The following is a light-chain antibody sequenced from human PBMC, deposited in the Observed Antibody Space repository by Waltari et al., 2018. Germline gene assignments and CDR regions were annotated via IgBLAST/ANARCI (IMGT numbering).Light chain of an antibody. V-gene: IGKV3-15*01. J-gene: IGKJ5*01. CDR3: QQYNDWPIT. CDR1: QSVNSN. Sequence: EIVMTQSPATLSVSPGVRATLSCRASQSVNSNLAWYQQKPGQAPRLLIYGASTRATGIPARFSGSGSGTEFTLTISSLQSEDFAIYYCQQYNDWPITFGQGTRLEIK. CDR2: GAS.